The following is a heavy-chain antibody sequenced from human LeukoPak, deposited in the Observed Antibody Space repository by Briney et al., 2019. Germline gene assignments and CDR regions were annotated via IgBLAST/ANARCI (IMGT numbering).Heavy chain of an antibody. J-gene: IGHJ3*02. CDR1: GGTFSSYA. D-gene: IGHD3-22*01. CDR3: ALADYYDSSGYNDAFDI. Sequence: ASVKVSCKASGGTFSSYAISWVRQAPGQGLKWMGCISPNSGGTNYAQKFQGRVTMTRDTSISTAYMELSRLRSDDTAVYYCALADYYDSSGYNDAFDIWGQGTMVTVSS. V-gene: IGHV1-2*02. CDR2: ISPNSGGT.